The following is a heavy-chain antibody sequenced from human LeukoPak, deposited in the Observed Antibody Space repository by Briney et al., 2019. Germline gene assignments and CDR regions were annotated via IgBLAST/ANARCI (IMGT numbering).Heavy chain of an antibody. D-gene: IGHD2-15*01. V-gene: IGHV3-74*01. J-gene: IGHJ5*02. CDR2: INSDGSTT. CDR3: TRGVSATRWFDP. Sequence: GGSLRLSCAASGFTFSSYWMHWVRQAPGKGLVWVSRINSDGSTTNYADSVKGRFTISRDNAENTLYLQMNSLRVEDTALYYCTRGVSATRWFDPWGQGTLVTVSS. CDR1: GFTFSSYW.